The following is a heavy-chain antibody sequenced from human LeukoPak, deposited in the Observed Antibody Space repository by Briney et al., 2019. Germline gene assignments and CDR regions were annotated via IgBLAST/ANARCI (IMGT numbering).Heavy chain of an antibody. CDR2: INHSGST. V-gene: IGHV4-34*01. D-gene: IGHD4-17*01. CDR1: GGSFSGYY. Sequence: PSETLSLTCAVYGGSFSGYYWSWIRQPPGKGLEWIGEINHSGSTNYNPSLKSRATISVDTSKNQFSLKLSSVTAADTAVYYCACLHDYGDSYSDAFDIWGQGTMVTVSS. J-gene: IGHJ3*02. CDR3: ACLHDYGDSYSDAFDI.